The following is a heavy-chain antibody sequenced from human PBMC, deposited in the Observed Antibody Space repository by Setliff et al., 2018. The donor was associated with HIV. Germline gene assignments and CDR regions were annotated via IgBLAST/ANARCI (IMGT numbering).Heavy chain of an antibody. D-gene: IGHD6-13*01. J-gene: IGHJ5*02. Sequence: PSETLSLTCTVSGGSISSHYWSWIRQPPGKGLEWIGTISYSGNAYYNPSLKSRVTKSVDTSKSQFSLNVKSMTAADTAIYYCARRGSSWYSHWFDPWGQGTQVTVSS. CDR3: ARRGSSWYSHWFDP. V-gene: IGHV4-59*04. CDR2: ISYSGNA. CDR1: GGSISSHY.